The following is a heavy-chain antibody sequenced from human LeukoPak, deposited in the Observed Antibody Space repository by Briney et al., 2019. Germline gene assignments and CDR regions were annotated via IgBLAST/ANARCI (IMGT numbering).Heavy chain of an antibody. Sequence: GGSLRLSCATSGFTFSSNWMSWVRHVPGRGLDWVANIKPDGSAQYYAASVKGRFTVSRDNAKNSLYLQMNSLNTEDTAVYYCNRDQGSGGPGLGVYWGQGTLVTVSS. J-gene: IGHJ4*02. D-gene: IGHD4-23*01. CDR1: GFTFSSNW. CDR3: NRDQGSGGPGLGVY. V-gene: IGHV3-7*03. CDR2: IKPDGSAQ.